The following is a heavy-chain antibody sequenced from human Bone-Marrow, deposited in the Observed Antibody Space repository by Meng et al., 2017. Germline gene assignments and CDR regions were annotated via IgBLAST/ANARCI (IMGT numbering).Heavy chain of an antibody. CDR3: ARDEDISAAGKLFGDY. Sequence: ASVKVSCKASGYTFTGYYMHWVRQAPGQGLEWMGWINPNSGGTNYAQKLQGRVTMTRDTSISTAYMELSELRSDDTAMYYCARDEDISAAGKLFGDYWGQGTLVTGYS. CDR1: GYTFTGYY. J-gene: IGHJ4*02. CDR2: INPNSGGT. D-gene: IGHD6-13*01. V-gene: IGHV1-2*02.